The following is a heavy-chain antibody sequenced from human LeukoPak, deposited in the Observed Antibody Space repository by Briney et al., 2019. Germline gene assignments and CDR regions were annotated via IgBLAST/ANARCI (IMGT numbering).Heavy chain of an antibody. J-gene: IGHJ4*02. Sequence: GGSLRLSCATSGFTFSDYYMNWIRQAPGKGLEWVSFISSSSVNTHYADSVKGRFTISRDNSKNTLYLQMNSLRAEDTAVYYCAKDQGRGYSYGFVLAYWGQGTLVTVSS. CDR3: AKDQGRGYSYGFVLAY. CDR2: ISSSSVNT. D-gene: IGHD5-18*01. V-gene: IGHV3-11*06. CDR1: GFTFSDYY.